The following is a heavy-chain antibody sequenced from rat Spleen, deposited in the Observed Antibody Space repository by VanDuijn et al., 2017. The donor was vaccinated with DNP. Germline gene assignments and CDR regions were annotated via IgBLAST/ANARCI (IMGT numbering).Heavy chain of an antibody. Sequence: EVQLVESGGGLVQPGRSLKLSCAASGFTFSDYNMAWVRQAPKKGLEWVATISYDGSSTYYRDSVKGRFTISRDNAKSTLYLQMDSLRSEDTATYYCARDYDPDYWGQGVMVTVSS. V-gene: IGHV5-7*01. CDR1: GFTFSDYN. D-gene: IGHD1-12*01. J-gene: IGHJ2*01. CDR3: ARDYDPDY. CDR2: ISYDGSST.